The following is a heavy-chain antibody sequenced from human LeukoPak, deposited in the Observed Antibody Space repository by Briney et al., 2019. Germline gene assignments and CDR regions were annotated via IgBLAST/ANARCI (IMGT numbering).Heavy chain of an antibody. CDR3: ARDYFGPYSSGWYAPYYYNYYGMDV. Sequence: GGSLRLSCAASGFTVSSNYMSWVRQAPGKGLEWVSVIYSGGSTYYADSVKGRFTISRDNSKNTLYLQMNSLRAEDTAVYYCARDYFGPYSSGWYAPYYYNYYGMDVWGQGTTVTVSS. CDR1: GFTVSSNY. CDR2: IYSGGST. D-gene: IGHD6-19*01. J-gene: IGHJ6*02. V-gene: IGHV3-66*01.